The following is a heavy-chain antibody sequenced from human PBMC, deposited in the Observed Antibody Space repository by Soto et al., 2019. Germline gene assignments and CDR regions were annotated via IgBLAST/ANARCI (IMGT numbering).Heavy chain of an antibody. J-gene: IGHJ6*03. Sequence: PGESLKISCEGSGYSFTSYWIGWVRQMPGKGLEWMGIIYPGDSDTRYSPSFQGQVTISVDKSISTAYLQWSSLKASDTAMYYCARRVGYCSSTSCYEGPYYYYYMDVWGKGTTVTVSS. D-gene: IGHD2-2*01. CDR2: IYPGDSDT. CDR3: ARRVGYCSSTSCYEGPYYYYYMDV. V-gene: IGHV5-51*01. CDR1: GYSFTSYW.